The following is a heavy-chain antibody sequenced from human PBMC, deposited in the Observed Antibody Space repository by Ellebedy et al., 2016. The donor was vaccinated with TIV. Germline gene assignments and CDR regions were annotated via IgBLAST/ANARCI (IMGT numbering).Heavy chain of an antibody. Sequence: SETLSLXCTVSGGSFDSYYWSWIRRAAGKGLEWIGRSFMGGSTTYNPSLKNRVTMSADASTTQLSLTLSSVTAADTAVYFCARLRQSRDRSHWYFDLWGRGTLVTVSS. D-gene: IGHD1-14*01. CDR2: SFMGGST. J-gene: IGHJ2*01. CDR1: GGSFDSYY. CDR3: ARLRQSRDRSHWYFDL. V-gene: IGHV4-4*07.